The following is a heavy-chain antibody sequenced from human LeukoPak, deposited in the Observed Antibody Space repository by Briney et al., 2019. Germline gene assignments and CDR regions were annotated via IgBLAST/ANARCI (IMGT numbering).Heavy chain of an antibody. CDR1: GFTFSSYW. CDR3: VRPTKEGSSWYWWFDP. V-gene: IGHV3-74*01. D-gene: IGHD6-13*01. Sequence: GGSLRLSCAASGFTFSSYWMHWVRQAPGKGLVWVSRINNDGSSTSYADSVKGRFTISRDNAKNTLYLQMNSLRAEDTAVYYCVRPTKEGSSWYWWFDPWGQGTLVTVSS. CDR2: INNDGSST. J-gene: IGHJ5*02.